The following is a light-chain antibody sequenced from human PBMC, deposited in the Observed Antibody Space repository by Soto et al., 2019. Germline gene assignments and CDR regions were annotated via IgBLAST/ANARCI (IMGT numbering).Light chain of an antibody. Sequence: DIQTTQSPSSLSASVGDRVTITCRASQGIRNDLDWYQQKPGKAPKCLIYAASSLHTGVPSRFSGSGSGTAFTLTISNLQPEDFATYFCLQHNSYIFTFGPGTKVDIK. V-gene: IGKV1-17*02. CDR1: QGIRND. J-gene: IGKJ3*01. CDR2: AAS. CDR3: LQHNSYIFT.